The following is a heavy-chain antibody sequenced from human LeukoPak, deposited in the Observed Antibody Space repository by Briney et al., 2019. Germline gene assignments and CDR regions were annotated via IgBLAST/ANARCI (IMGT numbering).Heavy chain of an antibody. V-gene: IGHV4-39*01. CDR1: RGSISSSSYY. J-gene: IGHJ4*02. CDR3: ASGYSGYSSGWYEVY. CDR2: IYYSGST. D-gene: IGHD6-19*01. Sequence: SETLSLTCTVSRGSISSSSYYWGWIRQPPGKGLEWIGSIYYSGSTYYNPSLKSRVTISVDTSKNQFSLKLSSVTAADTAVYYCASGYSGYSSGWYEVYWGQGTLVTVSS.